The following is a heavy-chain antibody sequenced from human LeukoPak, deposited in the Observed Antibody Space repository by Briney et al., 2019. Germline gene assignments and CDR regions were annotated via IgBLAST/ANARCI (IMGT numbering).Heavy chain of an antibody. CDR2: IYYSGST. D-gene: IGHD5-18*01. Sequence: PSETLSLTCTVSGGSNSSSSYYWGWVRQPPGKGLEWIGSIYYSGSTYYNPSLKSRVTISVDTSKNQFSLKLSSVTAADTAVYYCARGAARGRVDYMDVWGKGTTVTVSS. V-gene: IGHV4-39*07. CDR3: ARGAARGRVDYMDV. J-gene: IGHJ6*03. CDR1: GGSNSSSSYY.